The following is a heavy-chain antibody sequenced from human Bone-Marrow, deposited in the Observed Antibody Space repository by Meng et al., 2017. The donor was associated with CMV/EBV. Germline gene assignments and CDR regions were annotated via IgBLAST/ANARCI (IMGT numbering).Heavy chain of an antibody. Sequence: GGSLRLSCAASGFTFSSYAMHWVRQAPGKGLEWVAVISYDGSNKYYADSVKGRFTISRDNAKKSLYLQMNSLRAEDTALYYCARDGEYSGYEIFDYWGQGTLVTVSS. CDR1: GFTFSSYA. CDR3: ARDGEYSGYEIFDY. D-gene: IGHD5-12*01. J-gene: IGHJ4*02. V-gene: IGHV3-30*04. CDR2: ISYDGSNK.